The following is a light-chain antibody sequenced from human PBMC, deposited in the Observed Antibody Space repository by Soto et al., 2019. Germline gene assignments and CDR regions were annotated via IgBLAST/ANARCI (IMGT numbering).Light chain of an antibody. J-gene: IGLJ2*01. CDR3: ETWDSNIRV. Sequence: QPVLTQSSSASASLGSSVKLTCTLSSGHRSYIIAWHQQQPGMAPRYLMKLEGSGSYNKGSGVPDRFSGSSSGADRYLTMSNLQSEDEADYYCETWDSNIRVFGGGTKLTVL. V-gene: IGLV4-60*03. CDR1: SGHRSYI. CDR2: LEGSGSY.